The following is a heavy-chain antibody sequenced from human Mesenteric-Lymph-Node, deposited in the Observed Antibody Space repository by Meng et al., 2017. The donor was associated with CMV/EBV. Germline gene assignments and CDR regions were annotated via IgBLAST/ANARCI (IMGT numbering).Heavy chain of an antibody. Sequence: EVYLLGAVALLFRSGVVMHGACVVCAFSFNCYEFSWMWLLPGEGVLGIARINTDGIITSYANTVKGRFSISRYNTKNTLYLQMSDLGADDSAVYYCIRYFVGKRDDWGQGTLVTVSS. CDR1: AFSFNCYE. CDR2: INTDGIIT. CDR3: IRYFVGKRDD. V-gene: IGHV3-74*01. D-gene: IGHD3-9*01. J-gene: IGHJ4*02.